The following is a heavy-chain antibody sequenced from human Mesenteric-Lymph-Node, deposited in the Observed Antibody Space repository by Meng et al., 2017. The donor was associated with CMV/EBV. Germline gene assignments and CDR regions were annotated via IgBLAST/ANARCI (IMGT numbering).Heavy chain of an antibody. CDR3: VHRLPSYAMTTLRNFFDP. D-gene: IGHD4-17*01. Sequence: SGPTLVKPTQTLTLTCTFSGFSFATSGVGVGWVRQSPGKALECLAFIYWNDERHYSPSLESRLTITRDTSKNQVVLKMTNMDPLDTGTYYCVHRLPSYAMTTLRNFFDPWGQGTRVTVSS. J-gene: IGHJ5*02. CDR1: GFSFATSGVG. CDR2: IYWNDER. V-gene: IGHV2-5*01.